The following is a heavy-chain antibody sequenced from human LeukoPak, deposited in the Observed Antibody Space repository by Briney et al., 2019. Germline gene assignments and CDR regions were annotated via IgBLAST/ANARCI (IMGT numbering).Heavy chain of an antibody. CDR1: GFTFDDYA. CDR2: ISWNSGSI. Sequence: GGSLRLSCAASGFTFDDYAMHWVRQAPGQGLEWVSGISWNSGSIGYADSVKGRFTISRDNAKNSLYLQMTSLRAEDTALYYCARGITYSSSWYSHYYYMDVWGKGTTVTVSS. V-gene: IGHV3-9*01. CDR3: ARGITYSSSWYSHYYYMDV. J-gene: IGHJ6*03. D-gene: IGHD6-13*01.